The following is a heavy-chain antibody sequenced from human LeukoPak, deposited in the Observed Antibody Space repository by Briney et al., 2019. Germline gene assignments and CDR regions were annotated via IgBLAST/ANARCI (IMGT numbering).Heavy chain of an antibody. V-gene: IGHV4-4*07. CDR2: IYTGGST. J-gene: IGHJ4*02. CDR1: GGSISTYY. CDR3: ARIMVVPAAISHFDY. Sequence: SETLSLTCTVSGGSISTYYWTWIRPPAGKGLEWIGRIYTGGSTNYNPSLKSRVTMSIDTSKSQFSLKFTSVTAADTAVYYCARIMVVPAAISHFDYWGQGILVTVSS. D-gene: IGHD2-2*02.